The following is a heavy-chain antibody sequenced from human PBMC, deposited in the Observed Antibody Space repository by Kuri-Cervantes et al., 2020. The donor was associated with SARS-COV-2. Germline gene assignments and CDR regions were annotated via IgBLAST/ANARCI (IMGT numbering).Heavy chain of an antibody. CDR2: ISYDGSNK. CDR3: AKDRYYGSGSYMDV. CDR1: GFTFSSYA. J-gene: IGHJ6*03. Sequence: GESLKISCAASGFTFSSYAMHWVRQAPGKGLEWVAVISYDGSNKYYADSVNGRFTISRDNSKNTLYLQMNSLRAEDTAVYYCAKDRYYGSGSYMDVWGKGTTVTVSS. V-gene: IGHV3-30-3*01. D-gene: IGHD3-10*01.